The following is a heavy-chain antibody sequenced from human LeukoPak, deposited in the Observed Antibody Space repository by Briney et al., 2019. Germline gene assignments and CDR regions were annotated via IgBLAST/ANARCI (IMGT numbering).Heavy chain of an antibody. Sequence: GASVKVSCKASGGTFSSYAISWVRQAPGQGLEWMGWMNPHNGNTDYAQTFQGRVTMTRDTSTNTAYMELSSLRFEDTAVYYCARGRYYYDSSAYSNWFDPWGPGTLVTVSS. CDR1: GGTFSSYA. J-gene: IGHJ5*02. V-gene: IGHV1-8*02. CDR2: MNPHNGNT. CDR3: ARGRYYYDSSAYSNWFDP. D-gene: IGHD3-22*01.